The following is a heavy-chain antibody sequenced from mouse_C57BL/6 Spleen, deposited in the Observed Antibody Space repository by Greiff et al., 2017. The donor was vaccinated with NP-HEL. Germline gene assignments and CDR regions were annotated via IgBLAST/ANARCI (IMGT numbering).Heavy chain of an antibody. J-gene: IGHJ3*01. CDR1: GYAFSSSW. D-gene: IGHD2-3*01. CDR3: GYDPFAY. CDR2: IYPGDGDT. Sequence: VQVVESGPELVKPGASVKISCKASGYAFSSSWMNWVKQRPGKGLEWIGRIYPGDGDTNYNGKFKGKATLTADKSSSTAYMQLSSLTSEDSAVYFCGYDPFAYWGQGTLVTVSA. V-gene: IGHV1-82*01.